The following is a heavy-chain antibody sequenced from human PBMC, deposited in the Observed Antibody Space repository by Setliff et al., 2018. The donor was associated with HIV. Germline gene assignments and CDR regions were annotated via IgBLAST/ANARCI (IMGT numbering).Heavy chain of an antibody. CDR1: GYTFTNYF. V-gene: IGHV1-46*01. J-gene: IGHJ4*02. Sequence: ASVKVSCKASGYTFTNYFIHWVRQAPGQGLEWMGIIIPSGGGTSYAQKFQGRVTITTDESTSTAYMELSSLRSEDTAVYYCASRIQLWSSEYYFDYWGQGTLVTVSS. CDR3: ASRIQLWSSEYYFDY. CDR2: IIPSGGGT. D-gene: IGHD5-18*01.